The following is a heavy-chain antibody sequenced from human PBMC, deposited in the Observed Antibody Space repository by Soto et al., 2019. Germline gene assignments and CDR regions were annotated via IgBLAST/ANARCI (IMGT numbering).Heavy chain of an antibody. CDR2: IYHSGST. Sequence: QVQLQESGPGLVKPSGTLSLTCAVSSGSISSSNWWSWVRQPPGKGLEWIGEIYHSGSTNYNPSRKSRVTISVDKSKNQFSLKLSSVTAADTAVYYCARDKTTVTTVYSGRKNVAFDIWGQGTMVTVSS. J-gene: IGHJ3*02. CDR1: SGSISSSNW. CDR3: ARDKTTVTTVYSGRKNVAFDI. D-gene: IGHD4-17*01. V-gene: IGHV4-4*02.